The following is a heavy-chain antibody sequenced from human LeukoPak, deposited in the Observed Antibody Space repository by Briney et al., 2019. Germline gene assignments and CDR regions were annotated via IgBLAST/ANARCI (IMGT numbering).Heavy chain of an antibody. Sequence: GGSLRLSCAASGFTFSSYSINWVRQAPGKGLEWASSISSSSSYIYYADSVKGRFTISRDNAKNSLYLQMNTLRAEDTAVYYCARGGHGYNFFDYWGQGTLVTVSS. J-gene: IGHJ4*02. D-gene: IGHD5-24*01. CDR2: ISSSSSYI. CDR1: GFTFSSYS. V-gene: IGHV3-21*01. CDR3: ARGGHGYNFFDY.